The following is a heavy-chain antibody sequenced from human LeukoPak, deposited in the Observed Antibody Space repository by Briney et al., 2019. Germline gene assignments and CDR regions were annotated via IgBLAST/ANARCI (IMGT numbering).Heavy chain of an antibody. V-gene: IGHV3-7*01. D-gene: IGHD1-26*01. J-gene: IGHJ4*02. CDR1: GFTFSTYW. CDR3: ARDVGGSLDY. Sequence: GGSLRLSCAASGFTFSTYWMAWVRQAPGKGLEWVANIKEGESAKHQADSVKGRFTISRDNAQNSVYLQMSSLRGEDTAVYHCARDVGGSLDYWGQGTLVTVSS. CDR2: IKEGESAK.